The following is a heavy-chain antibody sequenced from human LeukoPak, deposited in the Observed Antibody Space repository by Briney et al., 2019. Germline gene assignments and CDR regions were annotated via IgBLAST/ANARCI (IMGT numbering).Heavy chain of an antibody. CDR1: GVTFSSHS. V-gene: IGHV3-74*01. Sequence: GGSLRLSCAASGVTFSSHSMHWVRQAPGKGLVWVSGISRDGTSTNYADAVKGQFTISRDNSKNTLYLQMNSLRAEDTAVYYCVRESSYGDYVDYWGQGTLVTVSS. J-gene: IGHJ4*02. D-gene: IGHD4-17*01. CDR2: ISRDGTST. CDR3: VRESSYGDYVDY.